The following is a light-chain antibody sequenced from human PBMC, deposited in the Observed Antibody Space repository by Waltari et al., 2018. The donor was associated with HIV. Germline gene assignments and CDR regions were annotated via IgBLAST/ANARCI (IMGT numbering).Light chain of an antibody. CDR1: SSNIGSNT. J-gene: IGLJ2*01. CDR3: AAWEDSLNEV. CDR2: SKR. Sequence: QSVLTQPPSASGTPGQRVTISCSGSSSNIGSNTVNWYQQLPGTAPKLLIYSKRQRPYGVPDRCSGCKLGTSASRAIGGLQTEDGAYYYGAAWEDSLNEVFGGGTKLTGL. V-gene: IGLV1-44*01.